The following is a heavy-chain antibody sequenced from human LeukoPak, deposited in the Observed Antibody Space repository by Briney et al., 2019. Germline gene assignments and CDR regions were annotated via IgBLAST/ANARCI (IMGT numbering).Heavy chain of an antibody. J-gene: IGHJ5*02. Sequence: SETLSLTCAVSGGSISSSNWWSWVRQPPGKGLEWIGEIYHSGSTNYNPSLKSRVTISVDTSKNQFSLKLSSVTAADTAVYYCARHSGLLWFGDAGEWFDPWGQGTLVTVSS. CDR1: GGSISSSNW. D-gene: IGHD3-10*01. CDR2: IYHSGST. CDR3: ARHSGLLWFGDAGEWFDP. V-gene: IGHV4-4*02.